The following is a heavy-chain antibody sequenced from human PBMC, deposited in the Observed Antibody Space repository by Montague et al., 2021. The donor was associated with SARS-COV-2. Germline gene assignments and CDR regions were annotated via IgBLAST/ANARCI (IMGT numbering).Heavy chain of an antibody. D-gene: IGHD3-16*02. CDR3: ARQLPSYCVTNKGYTDYFDG. V-gene: IGHV4-39*01. J-gene: IGHJ4*02. CDR2: IPYTGRT. Sequence: SETLSLTCTASGGSISSPDYYWGWIRQSPGKGLEWIGSIPYTGRTYYNPSLRSRVSFSMDTSKNHFSLSLSSVTVADTAVYFCARQLPSYCVTNKGYTDYFDGWGQGALVTVSS. CDR1: GGSISSPDYY.